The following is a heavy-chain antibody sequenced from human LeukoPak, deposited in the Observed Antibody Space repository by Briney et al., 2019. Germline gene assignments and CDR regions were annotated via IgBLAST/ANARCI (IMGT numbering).Heavy chain of an antibody. CDR1: GFTFSSYS. CDR3: ASLDPNYYDSSGYYPFDY. D-gene: IGHD3-22*01. V-gene: IGHV3-21*01. Sequence: GGSLRLSCAASGFTFSSYSMNWVRQAPGKGLEWVSSISSSSSYIYYADSVKGRFTISRDNAENSLYLQMNSLRAEDTAVYYCASLDPNYYDSSGYYPFDYWGQGTLVTVSS. CDR2: ISSSSSYI. J-gene: IGHJ4*02.